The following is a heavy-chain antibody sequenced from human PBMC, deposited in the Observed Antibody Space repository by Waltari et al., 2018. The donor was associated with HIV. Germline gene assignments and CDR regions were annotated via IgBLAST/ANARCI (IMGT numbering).Heavy chain of an antibody. J-gene: IGHJ6*02. D-gene: IGHD3-22*01. CDR3: ARNSSGKGNRYFYYGLDV. CDR2: MNTNSGKT. Sequence: QVYLVQSGPEVKRPGASVKISCKAYGYTFINFDVNWVRQATGQGPEWLGWMNTNSGKTASPYIFEERVTMTRDVSTATAYMEMSGLTPEDTAIYYCARNSSGKGNRYFYYGLDVWGQGTPVTV. V-gene: IGHV1-8*02. CDR1: GYTFINFD.